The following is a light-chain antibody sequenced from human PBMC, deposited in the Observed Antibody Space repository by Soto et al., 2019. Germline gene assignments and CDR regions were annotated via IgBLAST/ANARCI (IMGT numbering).Light chain of an antibody. CDR1: SSDVGSYSL. J-gene: IGLJ2*01. CDR2: EDI. V-gene: IGLV2-23*01. Sequence: QSALTQPPSVSGSPGQSITISCTGTSSDVGSYSLVSWYQQLPGKAPKLMIYEDIKRPSGVSNRFSGSKSGNTASLTISGLQAEDEADYYCCSYAVGTTLVFGGGTKVTVL. CDR3: CSYAVGTTLV.